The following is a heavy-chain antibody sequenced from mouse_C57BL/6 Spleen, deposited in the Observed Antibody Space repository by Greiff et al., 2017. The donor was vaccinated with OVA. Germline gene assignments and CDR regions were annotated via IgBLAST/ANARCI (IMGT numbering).Heavy chain of an antibody. CDR2: IYPGDGDT. D-gene: IGHD2-5*01. J-gene: IGHJ2*01. Sequence: VQLVESGPELVKPGASVKISCKASGYAFSCSWMNWVKQRPGKGLEWIGRIYPGDGDTNYNGKFKGKATLTADKSSSTAYMQLSSLTSEDSAVYFCARFRSNYDYWGQGTTLTVSS. CDR1: GYAFSCSW. V-gene: IGHV1-82*01. CDR3: ARFRSNYDY.